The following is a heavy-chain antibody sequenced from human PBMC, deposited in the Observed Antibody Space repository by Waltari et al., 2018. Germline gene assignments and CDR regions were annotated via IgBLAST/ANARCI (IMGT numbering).Heavy chain of an antibody. Sequence: QVQLQESGPGLVKPSETLSLTCTVSGGSISSYYWSWIRQPPGTGLEWIGYIYYSGSPNDNPALKSRVTISVDTSKNQFSLKLSSVTAADTAVYYCARDGDSSGYYDYWGQGTLVTVSS. CDR3: ARDGDSSGYYDY. CDR1: GGSISSYY. CDR2: IYYSGSP. V-gene: IGHV4-59*01. J-gene: IGHJ4*02. D-gene: IGHD3-22*01.